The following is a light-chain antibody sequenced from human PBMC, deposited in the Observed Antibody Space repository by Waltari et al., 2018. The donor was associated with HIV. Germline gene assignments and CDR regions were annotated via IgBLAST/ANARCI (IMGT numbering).Light chain of an antibody. J-gene: IGKJ4*01. CDR2: LAY. V-gene: IGKV2-28*01. CDR3: MQGLQIPLT. Sequence: IVMTQSPLSLSVTPGEPASISCTSNQSLLHSSGYNFLDWYMQKPGPSPQVLIYLAYNRASGVPARFSGSGSATDFTLKISRVEAEDVGFYYCMQGLQIPLTFGGGTKVEIK. CDR1: QSLLHSSGYNF.